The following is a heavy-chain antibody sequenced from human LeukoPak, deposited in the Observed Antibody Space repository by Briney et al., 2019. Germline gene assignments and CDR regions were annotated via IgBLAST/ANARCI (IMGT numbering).Heavy chain of an antibody. D-gene: IGHD4-17*01. V-gene: IGHV1-2*02. CDR1: GYTFTGYY. J-gene: IGHJ4*02. Sequence: ASVKVSCKASGYTFTGYYMHSVRQAPGQGLEWMGWINPNSGGTNYAQKFQGRVTMTRDTSISTAYMELSRLRSDDTAVYYCARDFGVTTTPYFDYWGQGTLVTVSS. CDR2: INPNSGGT. CDR3: ARDFGVTTTPYFDY.